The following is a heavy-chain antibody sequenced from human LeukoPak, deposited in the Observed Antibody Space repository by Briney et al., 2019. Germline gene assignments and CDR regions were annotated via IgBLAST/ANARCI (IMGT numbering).Heavy chain of an antibody. CDR3: ARGDSSGWYAFDY. Sequence: PGGSLRLSCAASGFTFSDHYMDWVRQAPGKGLEWVGRTRNKANSYTTEYAASVKGRFTISRDDSKNSLYLQMNSLKTEDTAVYHCARGDSSGWYAFDYWGQGTLVTVSS. J-gene: IGHJ4*02. CDR1: GFTFSDHY. CDR2: TRNKANSYTT. V-gene: IGHV3-72*01. D-gene: IGHD6-19*01.